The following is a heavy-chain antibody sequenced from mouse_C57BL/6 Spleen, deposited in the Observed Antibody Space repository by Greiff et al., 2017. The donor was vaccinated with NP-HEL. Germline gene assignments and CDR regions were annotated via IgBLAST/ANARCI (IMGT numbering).Heavy chain of an antibody. J-gene: IGHJ3*01. CDR3: AREGMYYYGIPGAY. CDR1: GYTFTDYN. V-gene: IGHV1-22*01. Sequence: EVQLQQSGPELVKPGASVKMSCKASGYTFTDYNMHWVKQSHGKSLEWIGYINPNNGGTSYNQKFKGKATLTVNKSSSTAYMELRSLTSEDSAVYYCAREGMYYYGIPGAYWGQGTLVTVSA. D-gene: IGHD1-1*01. CDR2: INPNNGGT.